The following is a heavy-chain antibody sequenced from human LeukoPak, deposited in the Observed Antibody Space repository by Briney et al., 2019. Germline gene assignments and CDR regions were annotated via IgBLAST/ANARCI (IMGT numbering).Heavy chain of an antibody. CDR1: GFSFSRYG. V-gene: IGHV3-23*01. CDR2: ISGGGGST. D-gene: IGHD3-22*01. J-gene: IGHJ4*02. Sequence: PGGSLRLSCVASGFSFSRYGMTWVRQAPGKGLEWVSSISGGGGSTNSADSVKGRFTISRDNSKNTLYLQMNSLRAEDTAVYYCAKSSYYDSSGYYREYYFDYWGQGTLVTVSS. CDR3: AKSSYYDSSGYYREYYFDY.